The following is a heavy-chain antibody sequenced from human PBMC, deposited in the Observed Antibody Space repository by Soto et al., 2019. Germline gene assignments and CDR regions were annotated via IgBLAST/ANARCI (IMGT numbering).Heavy chain of an antibody. CDR1: GFTFSSYS. J-gene: IGHJ6*02. CDR3: ARDSSWNDETYYYYYYGMDV. Sequence: EVQLVESGGGLVKPGGSLRLSCAASGFTFSSYSINWVRQAPGKGLEWVSSISSSSTYRNYADSVKGRFTISRDNAKNSLYLQMKSLRAEDTAVYYCARDSSWNDETYYYYYYGMDVWGQGTTVTVSS. CDR2: ISSSSTYR. D-gene: IGHD1-1*01. V-gene: IGHV3-21*01.